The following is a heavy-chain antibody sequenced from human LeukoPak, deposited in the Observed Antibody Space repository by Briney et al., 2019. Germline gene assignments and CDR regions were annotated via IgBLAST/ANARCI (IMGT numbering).Heavy chain of an antibody. J-gene: IGHJ4*02. CDR2: ISSNGGST. V-gene: IGHV3-64*01. CDR1: GFTFSSYA. Sequence: GGSLRLSCAASGFTFSSYAMHWVRQAPGKGLGYVSAISSNGGSTYYANSVKGRFTISRDNSKNTLYLQMGSLRAEDMAVYYCARVRISGYSLQTLPLFDYWGQGTLVTVSS. CDR3: ARVRISGYSLQTLPLFDY. D-gene: IGHD5-18*01.